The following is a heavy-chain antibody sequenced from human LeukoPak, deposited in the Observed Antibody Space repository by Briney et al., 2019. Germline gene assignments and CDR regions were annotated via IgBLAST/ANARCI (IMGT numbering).Heavy chain of an antibody. Sequence: ASVKVSCKASGYTFTGYYMHWVRQAPGQGLEWLGRINPNSGGTNYAQKFQGRVTITTDESTSTAYMELSSLRSEDTAVYYCARALDSSGYYSYWGQGTLVTVSS. D-gene: IGHD3-22*01. J-gene: IGHJ4*02. CDR3: ARALDSSGYYSY. CDR2: INPNSGGT. CDR1: GYTFTGYY. V-gene: IGHV1-2*06.